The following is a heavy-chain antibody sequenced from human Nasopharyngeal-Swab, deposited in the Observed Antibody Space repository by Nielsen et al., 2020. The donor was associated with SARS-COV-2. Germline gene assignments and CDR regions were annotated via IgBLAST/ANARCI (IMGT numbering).Heavy chain of an antibody. V-gene: IGHV3-53*01. CDR2: IYSGGST. CDR1: GFTVSSNY. CDR3: ASSGWLHPFDY. J-gene: IGHJ4*02. Sequence: GESLKISCAASGFTVSSNYMSWVRQAPGKGLEWVSVIYSGGSTYYADSVKGRFTISRDNSKNTLYLQMNSLRAEDTAVYYCASSGWLHPFDYWGPGTLVTVSS. D-gene: IGHD5-24*01.